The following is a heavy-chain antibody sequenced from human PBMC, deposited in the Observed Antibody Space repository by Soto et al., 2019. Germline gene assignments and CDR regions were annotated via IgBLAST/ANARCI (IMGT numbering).Heavy chain of an antibody. Sequence: GEALKSSXEGCGDSFTNFWCGWVRQRPGKGLEWMGIIYPGDSNTRYSPSFQGQVTISADKSITTAYLQWSSLKASDSAMYYCARRYSSGWFGSEYFHHWGQGTRVTVSS. CDR3: ARRYSSGWFGSEYFHH. CDR2: IYPGDSNT. V-gene: IGHV5-51*01. J-gene: IGHJ1*01. D-gene: IGHD6-19*01. CDR1: GDSFTNFW.